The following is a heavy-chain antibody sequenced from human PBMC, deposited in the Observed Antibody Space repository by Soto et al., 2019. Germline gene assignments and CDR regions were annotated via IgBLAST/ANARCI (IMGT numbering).Heavy chain of an antibody. V-gene: IGHV1-2*02. D-gene: IGHD5-18*01. J-gene: IGHJ4*02. Sequence: ASVKVSCKSSGYAFTGYYIHWVRQAPGQGLEWMGWINPNSGDTNYAQRFQGRVTMTRDTSFSTAYMELSSLRSDDTAVYYCATRYSYVHFWGQGTLVTVSS. CDR3: ATRYSYVHF. CDR2: INPNSGDT. CDR1: GYAFTGYY.